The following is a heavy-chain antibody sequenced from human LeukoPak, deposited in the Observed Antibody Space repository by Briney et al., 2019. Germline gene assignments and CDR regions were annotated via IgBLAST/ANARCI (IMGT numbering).Heavy chain of an antibody. CDR1: GFTFDDYA. CDR2: ISWNSGSI. V-gene: IGHV3-9*01. D-gene: IGHD3-10*01. Sequence: GGSLRLSCAASGFTFDDYAMHWVRHAPGKGLEWVSGISWNSGSIGYADSVKGRFTISRDNAKNSLYLQMNSLRAEDTALYYCAKDTEYYGSGPFDYWGQGTLVTVSS. J-gene: IGHJ4*02. CDR3: AKDTEYYGSGPFDY.